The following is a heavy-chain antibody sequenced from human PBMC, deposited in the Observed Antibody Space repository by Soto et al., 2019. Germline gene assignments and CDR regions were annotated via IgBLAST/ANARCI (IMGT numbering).Heavy chain of an antibody. Sequence: SETLSLTCTVSGDSITAGGHYWAWIRQHPEKGLEWLGYIHYSGTTDYNPSLKSRLTVSVDTSKNQFSLSLSSVTAADTAIYYCAELPATSWTLSICGRGTMVTVYS. J-gene: IGHJ2*01. D-gene: IGHD1-1*01. V-gene: IGHV4-31*03. CDR2: IHYSGTT. CDR3: AELPATSWTLSI. CDR1: GDSITAGGHY.